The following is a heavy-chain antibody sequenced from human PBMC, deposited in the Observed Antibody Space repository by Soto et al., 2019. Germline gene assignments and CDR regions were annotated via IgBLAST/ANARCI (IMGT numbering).Heavy chain of an antibody. Sequence: PGGSLRLSCAASGFTFRSYSMNGFRKAPGKGLEWVSYISSSSSTIYYADSVKGRFTISRDNAKNSLYLQMNSLRDEDTAVYYCARDQGWQQLVHRDWGQGTLVTVSS. CDR1: GFTFRSYS. CDR3: ARDQGWQQLVHRD. CDR2: ISSSSSTI. V-gene: IGHV3-48*02. J-gene: IGHJ4*02. D-gene: IGHD6-13*01.